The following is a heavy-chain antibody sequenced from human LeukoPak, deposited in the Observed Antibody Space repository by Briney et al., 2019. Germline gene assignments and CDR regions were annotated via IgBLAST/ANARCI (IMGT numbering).Heavy chain of an antibody. Sequence: PSETLSLTCTVSGGSISSYYWSWIRQPPGKGLEWIEYIYYSGSTNYNPSLKSRVTISVDTSKNQFSLKLSSVTAADTAVYYCARAGITIFGLVKEEGFDYWGQGTLVTVSS. D-gene: IGHD3-3*01. CDR1: GGSISSYY. CDR3: ARAGITIFGLVKEEGFDY. J-gene: IGHJ4*02. V-gene: IGHV4-59*01. CDR2: IYYSGST.